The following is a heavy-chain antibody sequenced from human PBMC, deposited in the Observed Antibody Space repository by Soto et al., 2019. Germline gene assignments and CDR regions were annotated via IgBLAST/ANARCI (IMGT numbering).Heavy chain of an antibody. Sequence: TGGSLRLSCAASGFTFTGYSMNWVRQSPGKGLEWVSSISSTTNYIYYADSMKGRFTVSRDNAKNSVYLDMNSLSAEDTAVYYCARESEDLTSNFDYWGQGTLVTVSS. CDR1: GFTFTGYS. J-gene: IGHJ4*02. CDR3: ARESEDLTSNFDY. CDR2: ISSTTNYI. V-gene: IGHV3-21*01.